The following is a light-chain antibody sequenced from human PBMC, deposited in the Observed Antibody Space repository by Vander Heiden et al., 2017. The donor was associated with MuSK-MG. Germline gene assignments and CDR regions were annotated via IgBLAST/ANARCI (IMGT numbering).Light chain of an antibody. CDR2: TAS. CDR1: QSVSST. J-gene: IGKJ1*01. CDR3: HQYNNWPRT. Sequence: DIVMTQSPATLSVSPGERATLSCRASQSVSSTLAWYQQKPGQAPRLLIYTASTRATGIPARFSGSGSGTEFTLTISSLQSEDGAVYYCHQYNNWPRTFGQGTKVEIK. V-gene: IGKV3-15*01.